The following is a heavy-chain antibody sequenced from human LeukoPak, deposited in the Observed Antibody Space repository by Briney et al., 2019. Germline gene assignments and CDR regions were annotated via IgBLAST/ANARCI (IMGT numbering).Heavy chain of an antibody. Sequence: GGSLRLSCAASGFTFSSYGMNWVRQAPGKGLEWLSYISSSSSIIYYADSVKGRFTISRDNAKNSLYLQMNSLRDEDTAVYYCAKSDTYRFDYWGQGTLVTVSS. CDR1: GFTFSSYG. CDR3: AKSDTYRFDY. J-gene: IGHJ4*02. V-gene: IGHV3-48*02. CDR2: ISSSSSII. D-gene: IGHD2-21*02.